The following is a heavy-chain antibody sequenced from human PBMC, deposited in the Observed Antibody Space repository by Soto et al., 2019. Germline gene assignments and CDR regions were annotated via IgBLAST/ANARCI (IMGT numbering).Heavy chain of an antibody. D-gene: IGHD2-21*02. J-gene: IGHJ3*01. CDR2: INPTVGST. Sequence: ASVKVSCKASGYVFSSSFVHWVRQAPGQGLEWMGMINPTVGSTYYAHNFQGRIAVTRDTSTGTVYLDLSSLRSGDTAIYYCAREFNLVIMPEDKEDCSGEAVWGRGTVVTVSS. V-gene: IGHV1-46*01. CDR3: AREFNLVIMPEDKEDCSGEAV. CDR1: GYVFSSSF.